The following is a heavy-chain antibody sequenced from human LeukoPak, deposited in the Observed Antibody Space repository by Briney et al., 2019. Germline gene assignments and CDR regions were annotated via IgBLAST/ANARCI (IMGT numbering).Heavy chain of an antibody. Sequence: GGSLRLSCAASGFTFSSYAMSWVRQAPGKGLEWVSAISGSGGSTYYADSVKGWFTISRDNAKNSLYLQMNSLRAEDTAVYYCAPCIAVAGTFDYWGQGTLVTVSS. V-gene: IGHV3-23*01. D-gene: IGHD6-19*01. CDR1: GFTFSSYA. CDR2: ISGSGGST. CDR3: APCIAVAGTFDY. J-gene: IGHJ4*02.